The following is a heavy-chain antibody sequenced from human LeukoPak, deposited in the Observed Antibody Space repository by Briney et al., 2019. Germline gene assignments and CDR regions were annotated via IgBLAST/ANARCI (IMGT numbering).Heavy chain of an antibody. D-gene: IGHD1-26*01. V-gene: IGHV4-39*07. Sequence: SEPLSLTCTLSGGSISISSYYWGWIRQPPGKGLEWIGSIYYSGSTYYNPSLKSRVTISVDTSKNQFSLKLSSVTAASTAVYYCARGVGATCGWYYDYYYMDVWGKGTTVTVSS. CDR2: IYYSGST. J-gene: IGHJ6*03. CDR3: ARGVGATCGWYYDYYYMDV. CDR1: GGSISISSYY.